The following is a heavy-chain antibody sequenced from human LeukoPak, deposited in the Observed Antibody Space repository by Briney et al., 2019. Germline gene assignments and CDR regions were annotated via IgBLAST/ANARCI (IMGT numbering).Heavy chain of an antibody. CDR2: VNHSGST. D-gene: IGHD3-22*01. V-gene: IGHV4-34*01. CDR1: GGSFSGYY. J-gene: IGHJ2*01. CDR3: ARFGRKYYYDSSGYPLSYWYFDL. Sequence: PSETLSLTCAVYGGSFSGYYWSWIRQPPGKGLEWIGEVNHSGSTNYNPSLKSRVNISVDTSKNQFSLKLSSVTAADTAVYYCARFGRKYYYDSSGYPLSYWYFDLWGRGTLVTVSS.